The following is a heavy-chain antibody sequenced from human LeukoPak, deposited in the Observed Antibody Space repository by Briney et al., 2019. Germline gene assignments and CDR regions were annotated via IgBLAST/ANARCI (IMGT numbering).Heavy chain of an antibody. CDR2: IGSTGSPI. Sequence: GGSLRLSCAASGFTFSNYEMNWVRQPPGKGLEWVSYIGSTGSPIYFADSVRGRFTISRDNAKNSLYLQINSLRAEDTAVYYCARDRSSAGIDAFDIWGQGTMVTVSS. V-gene: IGHV3-48*03. D-gene: IGHD6-19*01. J-gene: IGHJ3*02. CDR3: ARDRSSAGIDAFDI. CDR1: GFTFSNYE.